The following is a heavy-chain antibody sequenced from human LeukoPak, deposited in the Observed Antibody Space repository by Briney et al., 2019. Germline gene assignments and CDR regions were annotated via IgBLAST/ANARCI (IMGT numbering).Heavy chain of an antibody. V-gene: IGHV3-23*01. D-gene: IGHD2-21*02. CDR3: AGGTGLLPANYYYYGMDV. CDR2: ISGSGGST. CDR1: GFTFSSYA. J-gene: IGHJ6*02. Sequence: PGGSLRLSCAASGFTFSSYAMSWVRQAPGKGLEWVSTISGSGGSTYYADSVKGRFTISRDNSKNTLSVQMNSLRAEDTAVYYCAGGTGLLPANYYYYGMDVWGQGTTVTVSS.